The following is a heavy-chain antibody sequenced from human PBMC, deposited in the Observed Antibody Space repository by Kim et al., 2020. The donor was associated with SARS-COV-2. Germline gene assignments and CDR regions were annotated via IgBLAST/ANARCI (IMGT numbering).Heavy chain of an antibody. CDR3: GKDRGPGGWDV. J-gene: IGHJ6*02. D-gene: IGHD3-16*01. Sequence: IEYADSVKGRFTISRDVAKNSLYLQMNSLRVDDTALYYCGKDRGPGGWDVWGQGTSGTVSS. V-gene: IGHV3-9*01. CDR2: I.